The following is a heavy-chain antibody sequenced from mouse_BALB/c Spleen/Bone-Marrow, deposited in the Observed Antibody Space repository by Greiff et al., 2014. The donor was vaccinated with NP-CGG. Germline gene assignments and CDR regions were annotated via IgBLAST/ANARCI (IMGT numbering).Heavy chain of an antibody. CDR3: ARDYSGYLDF. CDR1: GFTFTDYF. V-gene: IGHV7-3*02. J-gene: IGHJ2*01. Sequence: EVQRVESGGGLVQPGGSLRLSCATSGFTFTDYFMTWVRQPPGKALEWLGFIRNKPNGYTTEYNPSVKGRFTISRDNSQGILYLQMNTLRAEDSAIYFCARDYSGYLDFWGQGTTLTVPS. D-gene: IGHD5-1*01. CDR2: IRNKPNGYTT.